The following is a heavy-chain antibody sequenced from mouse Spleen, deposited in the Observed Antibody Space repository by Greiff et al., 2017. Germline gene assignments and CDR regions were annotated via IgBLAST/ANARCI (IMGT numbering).Heavy chain of an antibody. CDR1: GYSITSGYY. J-gene: IGHJ3*01. V-gene: IGHV3-6*01. CDR3: ARRGLLSSFAY. CDR2: ISYDGSN. Sequence: ESGPGLVKPSQSLSLTCSVTGYSITSGYYWNWIRQFPGNKLEWMGYISYDGSNNYNPSLKNRISITRDTSKNQFFLKLNSVTTEDTATYYCARRGLLSSFAYWGQGTLVTVSA. D-gene: IGHD1-1*01.